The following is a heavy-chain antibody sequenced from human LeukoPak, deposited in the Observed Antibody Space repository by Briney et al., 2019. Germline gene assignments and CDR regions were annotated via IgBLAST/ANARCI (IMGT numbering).Heavy chain of an antibody. Sequence: GASVKVSCKASGYTFTGYYMHWVRQAPGQGLEWMGWINPNSGGTNYAQKFQGRVTMTRDTSISTAYMELSRLRSDDTAVYYCARIFGYPVGYFDYWGQGTLVTVSS. CDR1: GYTFTGYY. J-gene: IGHJ4*02. CDR3: ARIFGYPVGYFDY. V-gene: IGHV1-2*02. CDR2: INPNSGGT. D-gene: IGHD3-3*01.